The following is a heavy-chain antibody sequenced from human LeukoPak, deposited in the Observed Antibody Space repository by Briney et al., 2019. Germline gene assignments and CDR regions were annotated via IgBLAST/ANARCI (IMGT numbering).Heavy chain of an antibody. CDR2: ITGSGSST. CDR3: AKARWSYSFDY. D-gene: IGHD1-26*01. J-gene: IGHJ4*02. Sequence: GGSLRLSCAASGFTFRNYAMRWVRQAPGKGLEWVSVITGSGSSTSYADSVKGRFTMSRDNSKNTLYLQMNSLRGDDTAVYYCAKARWSYSFDYWGQGTLVTVSS. V-gene: IGHV3-23*01. CDR1: GFTFRNYA.